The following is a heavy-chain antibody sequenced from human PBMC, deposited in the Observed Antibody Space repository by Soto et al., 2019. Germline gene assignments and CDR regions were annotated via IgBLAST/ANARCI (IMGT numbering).Heavy chain of an antibody. D-gene: IGHD3-22*01. J-gene: IGHJ5*02. Sequence: ASVKVSCKASGYTFTSYAMHWVRQAPGQRLEWMGWISAGNGNTKYSQKFQGRVTITRDTSASTAYMELSSLRSEDTAVYYCASSPGGDYYDSSGYYSPWFDPWGQGTLVTVSS. CDR3: ASSPGGDYYDSSGYYSPWFDP. CDR2: ISAGNGNT. V-gene: IGHV1-3*01. CDR1: GYTFTSYA.